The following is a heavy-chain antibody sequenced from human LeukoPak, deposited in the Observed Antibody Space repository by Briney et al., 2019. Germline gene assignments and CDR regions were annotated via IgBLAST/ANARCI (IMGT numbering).Heavy chain of an antibody. CDR3: ARTKYVSSGWFDY. V-gene: IGHV1-2*02. D-gene: IGHD6-19*01. CDR1: EYTFTGYY. J-gene: IGHJ4*02. CDR2: INPNSGGT. Sequence: ASVKVSCKASEYTFTGYYMHWVRQAPGQGLEWMGWINPNSGGTNYAQKFQGRVTMTRDTSISTAYMELSRLRSDDTAVYYCARTKYVSSGWFDYWGQGTLVTVSS.